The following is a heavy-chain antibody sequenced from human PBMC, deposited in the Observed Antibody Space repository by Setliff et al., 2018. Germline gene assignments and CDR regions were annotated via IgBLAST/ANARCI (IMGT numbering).Heavy chain of an antibody. CDR2: ISYDGINK. V-gene: IGHV3-30*01. D-gene: IGHD3-3*01. Sequence: PGGSLRLSCAASGFSFSNYAMHWVRQAPGKGLEWVAAISYDGINKYYADSVKGRFTISRDNSKNTLYLQMNSLRPEDTAVYYCAGDKPLQHNYNFWSGYCPYWGQGTLVTVSS. CDR1: GFSFSNYA. J-gene: IGHJ4*02. CDR3: AGDKPLQHNYNFWSGYCPY.